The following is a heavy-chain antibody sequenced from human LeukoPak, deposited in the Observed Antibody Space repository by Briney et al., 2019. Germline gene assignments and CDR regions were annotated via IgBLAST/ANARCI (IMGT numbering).Heavy chain of an antibody. V-gene: IGHV3-30*18. CDR1: GFTFSSYG. J-gene: IGHJ6*02. Sequence: GGSLRLSCAASGFTFSSYGMHWVRQAPGKGLEWVAVISYDGSNKYYADSVKGRFTISRDNSKNTLYLQMNSLRAEDTAVYYCVKGVSGSSFNIYYYYYGMDVWGQGTTVTVSS. D-gene: IGHD3-10*01. CDR3: VKGVSGSSFNIYYYYYGMDV. CDR2: ISYDGSNK.